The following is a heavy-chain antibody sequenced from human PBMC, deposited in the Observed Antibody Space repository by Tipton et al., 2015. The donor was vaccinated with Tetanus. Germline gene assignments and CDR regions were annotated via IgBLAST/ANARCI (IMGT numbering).Heavy chain of an antibody. CDR1: GYMFSSHW. V-gene: IGHV5-51*01. CDR3: ARRLGPYTGDQIWHFDL. J-gene: IGHJ2*01. CDR2: IYPGDSYS. Sequence: QSGPEVKQPGESLKISCKGSGYMFSSHWIGWVRQVPVKGLEWLGTIYPGDSYSTYSPSFEGQVTISVDRSIDTAYLQWSSLKASDTAIYYCARRLGPYTGDQIWHFDLWGRGTLVTVSS. D-gene: IGHD7-27*01.